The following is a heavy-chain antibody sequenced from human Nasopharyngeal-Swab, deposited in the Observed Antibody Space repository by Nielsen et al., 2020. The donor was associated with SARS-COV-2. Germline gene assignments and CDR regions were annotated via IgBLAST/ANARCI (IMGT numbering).Heavy chain of an antibody. V-gene: IGHV4-61*01. J-gene: IGHJ4*02. CDR3: ARAGDYGGNHDFDY. D-gene: IGHD4-23*01. CDR2: IYYSGST. CDR1: GGSVSSGSYY. Sequence: SETLSLTCTVSGGSVSSGSYYWNWIRQPPGKGLEWIGYIYYSGSTNYNPSLKSRVTISVDTSKNQFSLKLSSVTAADTAVYYCARAGDYGGNHDFDYWGQGTLVTVSS.